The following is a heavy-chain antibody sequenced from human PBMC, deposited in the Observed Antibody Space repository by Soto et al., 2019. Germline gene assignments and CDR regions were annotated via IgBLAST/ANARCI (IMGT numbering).Heavy chain of an antibody. Sequence: SETLSLTCAVSGDSISSGYYWAWIRQPAGKGLEWIGRIYTSGTTYYNPSLWSRVTMSVDTYKNQLSLKLSSVTAADTAVYFCAGDKGYYYDGMDVWGQGTTVTVSS. V-gene: IGHV4-4*07. J-gene: IGHJ6*02. CDR3: AGDKGYYYDGMDV. D-gene: IGHD3-22*01. CDR1: GDSISSGYY. CDR2: IYTSGTT.